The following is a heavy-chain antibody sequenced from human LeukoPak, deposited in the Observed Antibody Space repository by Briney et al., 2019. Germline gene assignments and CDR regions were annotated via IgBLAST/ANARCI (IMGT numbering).Heavy chain of an antibody. J-gene: IGHJ4*02. CDR1: GFTFSNYW. V-gene: IGHV3-48*04. Sequence: PGGSLRLSCAASGFTFSNYWMDWVRQAPGKGLEWVSYISGSGSAIYYADSVKGRFTISRDNAKNSLYLQMTSLRAEDTAVYYCAKRNYGDFWEDYWGQGTLVTVSS. CDR2: ISGSGSAI. CDR3: AKRNYGDFWEDY. D-gene: IGHD3/OR15-3a*01.